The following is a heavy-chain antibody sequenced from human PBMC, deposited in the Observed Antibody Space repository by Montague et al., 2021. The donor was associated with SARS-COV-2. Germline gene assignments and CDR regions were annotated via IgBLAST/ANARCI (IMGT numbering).Heavy chain of an antibody. D-gene: IGHD3-3*01. CDR3: ARESRLKHLEWSGSRYDYYGMDV. J-gene: IGHJ6*02. CDR1: GGSIGAYY. Sequence: SETLSLTCTVSGGSIGAYYWSWIRQPPGKGPEWIAYISSSGTTNYNPSLKSRITVSVDTSMNQLSLKLSSVTAADSAVYYCARESRLKHLEWSGSRYDYYGMDVWGQGTTVTVSS. V-gene: IGHV4-59*01. CDR2: ISSSGTT.